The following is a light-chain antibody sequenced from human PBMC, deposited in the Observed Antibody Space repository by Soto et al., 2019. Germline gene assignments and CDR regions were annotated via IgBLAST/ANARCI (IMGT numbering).Light chain of an antibody. Sequence: EIVLIQSPPTLSLSPGERATRSCRASRSVSSYLAWYQQKPGQAPRLLIYDASKRATGIPARFSGSGFGTDYTLTISSLEPEDFALYYCQQGSKWRTFGQGTKVDIK. CDR2: DAS. J-gene: IGKJ1*01. V-gene: IGKV3-11*01. CDR3: QQGSKWRT. CDR1: RSVSSY.